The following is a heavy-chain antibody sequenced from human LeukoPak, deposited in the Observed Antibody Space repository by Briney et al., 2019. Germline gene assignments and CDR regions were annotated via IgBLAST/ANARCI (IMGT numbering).Heavy chain of an antibody. CDR3: VRAYYDSSGYYYGTY. CDR2: ISSSSSTI. J-gene: IGHJ4*02. D-gene: IGHD3-22*01. CDR1: RFTFSSYS. V-gene: IGHV3-48*04. Sequence: GGSLRLSCAASRFTFSSYSMNWVRQAPGKGLEWVSYISSSSSTIYYADSVKGRFTISRDNAKNSLYLQMNSLRAEDTAVYYCVRAYYDSSGYYYGTYWGQGTLVTVSS.